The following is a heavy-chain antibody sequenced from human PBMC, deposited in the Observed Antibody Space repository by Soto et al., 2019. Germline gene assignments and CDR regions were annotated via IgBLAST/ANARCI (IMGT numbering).Heavy chain of an antibody. CDR1: GGSISSYY. CDR3: ARGKDFDY. V-gene: IGHV4-59*01. CDR2: IYYSGST. J-gene: IGHJ4*02. Sequence: SETLSLTCTVSGGSISSYYWSWIRQPPGKGLEWIGYIYYSGSTNYNPSLKSRVTISVDTSKNQFSLKLSSVTAADTAVYYCARGKDFDYWGQGTLVTVSS.